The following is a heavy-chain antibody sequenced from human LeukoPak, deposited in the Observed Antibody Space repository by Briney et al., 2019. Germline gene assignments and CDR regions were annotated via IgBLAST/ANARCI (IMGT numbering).Heavy chain of an antibody. Sequence: SETLSLTCTVPGGSISSYYWSWIRQPPGKGLEWIGYIYYSGSTNYNPSLKSRVTISVDTSKNQFSLKLSSVTAADTAVYYCARFAYYYDSSGYYSFDYWGQGTLVTVSS. J-gene: IGHJ4*02. V-gene: IGHV4-59*01. CDR2: IYYSGST. CDR1: GGSISSYY. CDR3: ARFAYYYDSSGYYSFDY. D-gene: IGHD3-22*01.